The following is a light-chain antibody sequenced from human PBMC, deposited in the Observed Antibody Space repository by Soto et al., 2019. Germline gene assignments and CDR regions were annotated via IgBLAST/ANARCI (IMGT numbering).Light chain of an antibody. CDR2: GAS. CDR1: QSVSRN. CDR3: QQYGDWPPET. J-gene: IGKJ2*01. V-gene: IGKV3-15*01. Sequence: EVVLTQSPATLSVSPGDWATLSCRASQSVSRNLAWYQQKPGQAPRLLIYGASTRATGVPARFSGSGSATEFTLSISSLQSEDVAVYYCQQYGDWPPETFGQGTKLVI.